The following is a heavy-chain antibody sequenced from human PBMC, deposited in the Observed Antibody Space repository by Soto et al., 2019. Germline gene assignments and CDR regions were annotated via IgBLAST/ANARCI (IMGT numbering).Heavy chain of an antibody. CDR3: AMWKQYNWNDIYWFDS. CDR1: SDSISSSNW. J-gene: IGHJ5*01. D-gene: IGHD1-1*01. CDR2: IYHSGST. Sequence: WETLSLTCTVSSDSISSSNWWSGVRQPPGKGLEWIGEIYHSGSTNYNASLESRVTISVDKSKNQFSLRLSSVTAADTAVYHCAMWKQYNWNDIYWFDSWGQGALVTVSS. V-gene: IGHV4-4*02.